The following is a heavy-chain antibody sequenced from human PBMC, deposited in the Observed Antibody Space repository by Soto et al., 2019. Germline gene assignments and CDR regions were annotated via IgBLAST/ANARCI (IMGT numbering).Heavy chain of an antibody. CDR3: AGGSKDSYPGSRIFAF. CDR1: GITCGSRA. CDR2: VTETGGDA. Sequence: EVQLLESGGDLVQPGGSLRLSCVASGITCGSRAMSWVRQAPGEGQEWVSTVTETGGDAKYADSVRGRFTISSDNSKDTLYMQMSSLRAEDSAIYYCAGGSKDSYPGSRIFAFWGRGTLVTVS. J-gene: IGHJ4*02. V-gene: IGHV3-23*01. D-gene: IGHD3-10*01.